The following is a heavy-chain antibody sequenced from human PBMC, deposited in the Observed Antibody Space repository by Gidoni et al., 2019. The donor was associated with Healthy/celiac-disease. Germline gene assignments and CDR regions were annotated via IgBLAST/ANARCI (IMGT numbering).Heavy chain of an antibody. Sequence: EVQLVESGGGLVQPGGSLRLSCAASGFTFSSYWMHWVRQAPGKGLVWVSRINSDGRSTSYADSVKGRFTISTDNAKNTLYLQMNSLRAEDTAVYYCARGSLGGYSYGYLIYFDYWGQGTLVTVSS. CDR1: GFTFSSYW. D-gene: IGHD5-18*01. CDR3: ARGSLGGYSYGYLIYFDY. V-gene: IGHV3-74*01. CDR2: INSDGRST. J-gene: IGHJ4*02.